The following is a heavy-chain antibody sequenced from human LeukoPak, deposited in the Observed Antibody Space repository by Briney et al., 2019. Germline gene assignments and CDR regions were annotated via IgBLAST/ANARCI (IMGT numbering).Heavy chain of an antibody. V-gene: IGHV1-2*02. CDR3: ARAGGRSWFDP. J-gene: IGHJ5*02. CDR1: GYTFTGYY. CDR2: INPNSGGT. Sequence: GASVNVSCKASGYTFTGYYMHWVRQAPGQGLEWMGWINPNSGGTNYAQKFQGRVTMTRATSISTAYMELSRLTSDDTAVYCCARAGGRSWFDPWGQGTLVTVSS.